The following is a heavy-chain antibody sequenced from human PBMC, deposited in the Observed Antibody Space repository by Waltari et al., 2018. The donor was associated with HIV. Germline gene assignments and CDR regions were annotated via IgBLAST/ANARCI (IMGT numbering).Heavy chain of an antibody. CDR2: INHSGST. CDR1: GGSFSGYY. D-gene: IGHD3-10*01. J-gene: IGHJ4*02. CDR3: ARGQGGFGESDY. Sequence: QVQLQQWGAGLLKPSETLSLTCAVYGGSFSGYYWSWIRQPPGKGLEWIGEINHSGSTNYNPSLKSRVTISVDTSKNQFSLKLSSVTAADTAMYYCARGQGGFGESDYWGQGTLVTVSS. V-gene: IGHV4-34*01.